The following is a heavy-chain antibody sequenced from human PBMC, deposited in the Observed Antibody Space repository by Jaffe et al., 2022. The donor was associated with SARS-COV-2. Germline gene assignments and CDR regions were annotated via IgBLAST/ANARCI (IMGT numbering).Heavy chain of an antibody. CDR3: ARGRGTYSSSFYY. J-gene: IGHJ4*02. V-gene: IGHV4-59*01. CDR1: GGSISSYY. D-gene: IGHD6-13*01. Sequence: QVQLQESGPGLVKPSETLSLTCTVSGGSISSYYWSWIRQPPGKGLEWIGYIYYSGSTNYNPSLKSRVTISVDTSKNQFSLKLSSVTAADTAVYYCARGRGTYSSSFYYWGQGTLVTVSS. CDR2: IYYSGST.